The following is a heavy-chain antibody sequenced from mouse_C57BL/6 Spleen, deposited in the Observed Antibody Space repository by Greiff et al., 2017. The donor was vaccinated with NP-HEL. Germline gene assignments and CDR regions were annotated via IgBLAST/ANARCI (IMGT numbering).Heavy chain of an antibody. CDR1: GFTFSSYA. J-gene: IGHJ1*03. CDR2: ISDGGRYT. V-gene: IGHV5-4*01. D-gene: IGHD2-4*01. Sequence: EVKLVESGGGLVKPGGSLKLSCAASGFTFSSYAMSWVRQTPEKRLEWVATISDGGRYTYYPDNVKGRFTISRDNAKNNLYLQMSHLKSEDTAMYYCARDDYDGYWYFDVWGTGTTVTVSS. CDR3: ARDDYDGYWYFDV.